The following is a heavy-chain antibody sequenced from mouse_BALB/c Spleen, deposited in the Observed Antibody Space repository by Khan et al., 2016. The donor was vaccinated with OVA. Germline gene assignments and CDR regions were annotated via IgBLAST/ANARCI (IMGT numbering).Heavy chain of an antibody. D-gene: IGHD2-14*01. J-gene: IGHJ4*01. V-gene: IGHV2-6-4*01. CDR1: GFSLSRYT. Sequence: QVQLKQSGPGLVAPSQSLSITCTVSGFSLSRYTIHWVRQPPGKGLEWLGMIGGGGGTDYNSTLKSRLSISKDNSKSQVFLKMNSLQTDDSAMYYCARAYYRYDGYYAMDYWGQGTSVTVSS. CDR2: IGGGGGT. CDR3: ARAYYRYDGYYAMDY.